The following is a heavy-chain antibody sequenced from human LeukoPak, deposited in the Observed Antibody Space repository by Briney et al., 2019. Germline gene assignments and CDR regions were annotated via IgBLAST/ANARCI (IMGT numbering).Heavy chain of an antibody. CDR1: GGTFSSYA. Sequence: GASVKVSCKASGGTFSSYAISWVRQAPGQGLEWMGGIIPIFGTANYAQKFQGRVTITADESTSTAYMELSSLRSEDTAVYYCARGPLLDDYYGSGSYGSYMDVWGKGTTVTISS. J-gene: IGHJ6*03. CDR2: IIPIFGTA. CDR3: ARGPLLDDYYGSGSYGSYMDV. V-gene: IGHV1-69*13. D-gene: IGHD3-10*01.